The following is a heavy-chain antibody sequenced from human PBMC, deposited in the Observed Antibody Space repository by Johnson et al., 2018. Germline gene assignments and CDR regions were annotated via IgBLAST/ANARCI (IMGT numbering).Heavy chain of an antibody. CDR2: ITWNSGTI. Sequence: RLVQSGGGLVQPGRSLRLSCAASGFTFADFAMHWVRQTPGKGLEWVSGITWNSGTIGYADSVKGRFTISRDNAKNSLYLQMNSLRAEDTALYYCAKAPVGWLGEGAEYFQHWGQGTLVTVSS. J-gene: IGHJ1*01. CDR1: GFTFADFA. CDR3: AKAPVGWLGEGAEYFQH. V-gene: IGHV3-9*01. D-gene: IGHD3-3*01.